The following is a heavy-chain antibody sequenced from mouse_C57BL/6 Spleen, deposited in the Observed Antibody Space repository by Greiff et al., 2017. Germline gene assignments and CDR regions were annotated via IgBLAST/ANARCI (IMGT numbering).Heavy chain of an antibody. CDR2: IYPGDGDT. V-gene: IGHV1-82*01. CDR1: GYAFSSSW. D-gene: IGHD1-2*01. J-gene: IGHJ1*03. Sequence: VQLQQPGAELVRPGSSVKLSCKASGYAFSSSWMNWVKQRPGKGLEWIGRIYPGDGDTNYNGKFKGKATLTADKSSSTAYMQLSSLTSADSAVYFCANGGWYFDVWGTGTTVTVSS. CDR3: ANGGWYFDV.